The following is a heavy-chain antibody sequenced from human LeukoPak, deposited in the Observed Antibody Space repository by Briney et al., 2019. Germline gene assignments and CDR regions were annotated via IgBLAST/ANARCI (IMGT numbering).Heavy chain of an antibody. CDR2: ISGSGGST. D-gene: IGHD1-26*01. V-gene: IGHV3-23*01. J-gene: IGHJ4*02. CDR3: AKDRESIVGATHFDY. CDR1: GFTFSSYA. Sequence: PGGSLRLSCAASGFTFSSYAMSWVRQAPGKGLEWVSAISGSGGSTYYADSVKGRFTISRDNSKNTLYLQMNSLRAEDTAVYYCAKDRESIVGATHFDYWGQGTLVTVSS.